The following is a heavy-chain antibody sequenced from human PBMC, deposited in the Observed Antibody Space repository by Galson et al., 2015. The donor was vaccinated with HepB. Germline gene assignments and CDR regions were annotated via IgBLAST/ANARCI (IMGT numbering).Heavy chain of an antibody. D-gene: IGHD3-22*01. J-gene: IGHJ3*02. Sequence: SLRLSCAASGFTVSSNYMSWVRQAPGKGLEWVSVIYSGGSTYYADSVKGRFTISRDNSKNTLYLQMNSLRAEDTAVYYCARDRYYDSRAGAFDIWGQGTMVTVSS. CDR2: IYSGGST. CDR3: ARDRYYDSRAGAFDI. V-gene: IGHV3-66*02. CDR1: GFTVSSNY.